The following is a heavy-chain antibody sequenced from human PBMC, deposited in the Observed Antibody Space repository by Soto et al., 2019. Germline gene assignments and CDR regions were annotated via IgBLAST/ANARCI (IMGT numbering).Heavy chain of an antibody. Sequence: GGSLRLSCATSGFSFSDHYMTWIRQAPGKGLEWVSYISHDGITRHYADSVKGRFTVSRDNAQNSLYLQMNSLRVEGTAVYYCAGDPYYYASYYWARGALVTVSS. CDR2: ISHDGITR. D-gene: IGHD3-10*01. CDR3: AGDPYYYASYY. CDR1: GFSFSDHY. J-gene: IGHJ4*02. V-gene: IGHV3-11*01.